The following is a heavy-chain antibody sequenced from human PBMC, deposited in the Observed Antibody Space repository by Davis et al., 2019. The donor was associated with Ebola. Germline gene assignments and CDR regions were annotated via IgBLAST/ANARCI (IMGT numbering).Heavy chain of an antibody. Sequence: GESLKISCPASGFTFGDYAMSWVRQAPGKGLEWVGFIRSKAYGGTTEYAASVKGRFTISRDDSKSIAYLQMNSLRTEDTAVYYCVRDLKQPPPSYYYGMDVWGQGTTVTASS. CDR1: GFTFGDYA. CDR3: VRDLKQPPPSYYYGMDV. D-gene: IGHD6-13*01. V-gene: IGHV3-49*04. J-gene: IGHJ6*02. CDR2: IRSKAYGGTT.